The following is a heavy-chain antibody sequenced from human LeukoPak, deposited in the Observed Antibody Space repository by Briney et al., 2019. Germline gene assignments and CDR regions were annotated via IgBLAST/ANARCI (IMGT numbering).Heavy chain of an antibody. J-gene: IGHJ4*02. Sequence: SETLSLTCNVSGGPISTYYWSWIRQPPGKGLEWIGYISDGRGTIYNPSLKGGVTIPVDYPENNLLLRLTSLTAVDTAFYYGARHGGTIDYFDYWGPGSLVTVSS. D-gene: IGHD1-26*01. CDR2: ISDGRGT. V-gene: IGHV4-59*08. CDR1: GGPISTYY. CDR3: ARHGGTIDYFDY.